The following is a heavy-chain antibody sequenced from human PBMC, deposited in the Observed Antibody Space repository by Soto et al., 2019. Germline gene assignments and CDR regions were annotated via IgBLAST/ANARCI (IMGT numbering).Heavy chain of an antibody. Sequence: QVQLVESGGGVVQPGRSLRLSCAASGFTFSSYGMHWVRQAPGKGLEWVAVISYDGSNKYYADSVKGRFTISRDNSKNXRYXQXTSLRAEDTAVYYCAKDAPIPSPMVRGVELGGGMDVWGQGTTVTVSS. CDR1: GFTFSSYG. D-gene: IGHD3-10*01. CDR2: ISYDGSNK. V-gene: IGHV3-30*18. CDR3: AKDAPIPSPMVRGVELGGGMDV. J-gene: IGHJ6*02.